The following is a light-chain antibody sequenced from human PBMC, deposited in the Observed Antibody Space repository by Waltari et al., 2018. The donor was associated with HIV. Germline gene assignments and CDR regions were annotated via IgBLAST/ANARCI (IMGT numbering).Light chain of an antibody. CDR2: GAS. J-gene: IGKJ1*01. Sequence: ILMTQSPVTLSVSPGETATLSCRASRNIGGNLAWYQQKPGQAPRLVIYGASSRPADIPARFSGRGSGTEFSLTITSLQAEDCAVDYCQQYLDWPAWTFGQGTKVEV. CDR3: QQYLDWPAWT. V-gene: IGKV3D-15*01. CDR1: RNIGGN.